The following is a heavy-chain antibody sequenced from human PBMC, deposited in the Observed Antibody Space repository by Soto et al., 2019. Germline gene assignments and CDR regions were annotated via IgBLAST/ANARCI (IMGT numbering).Heavy chain of an antibody. CDR3: ARGWETVGATTPFAY. Sequence: QVQLVPSGAEVKRPGSSVKVSCKASGGTFSNYAISWVRQAPGQGPEWMGGIIPIFGTANYAQKFQGRVTITADRSRSKAYMEVRSLTSDDTAVYYCARGWETVGATTPFAYWGQGTLVSVSS. CDR2: IIPIFGTA. J-gene: IGHJ4*02. V-gene: IGHV1-69*06. D-gene: IGHD1-26*01. CDR1: GGTFSNYA.